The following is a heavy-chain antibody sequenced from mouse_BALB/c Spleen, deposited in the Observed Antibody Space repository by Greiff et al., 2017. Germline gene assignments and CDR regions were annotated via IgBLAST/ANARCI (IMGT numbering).Heavy chain of an antibody. V-gene: IGHV5-4*02. CDR1: GFTFSDYY. CDR2: ISDGGSYT. D-gene: IGHD2-3*01. CDR3: ARGDGYPRYFDY. J-gene: IGHJ2*01. Sequence: EVQVVESGGGLVKPGGSLKLSCAASGFTFSDYYMYWVRQTPEKRLEWVATISDGGSYTYYPDSVKGRFTISRDNAKNNLYLQMSSLKSEDTAMYYCARGDGYPRYFDYWGQGTTLTVSS.